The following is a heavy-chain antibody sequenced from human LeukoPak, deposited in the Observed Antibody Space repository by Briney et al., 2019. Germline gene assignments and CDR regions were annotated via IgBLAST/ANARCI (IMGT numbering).Heavy chain of an antibody. J-gene: IGHJ5*02. CDR3: ARDSTTSGWFISWFDP. V-gene: IGHV3-23*01. CDR1: GFIFSNYA. CDR2: ISSGSVAT. Sequence: GGSLRLSCATSGFIFSNYAMTWVRQAPGQGLEWVSAISSGSVATYYADSVKGRFTISRDNSKNTLYLQMNSLRAEDTAVYYCARDSTTSGWFISWFDPWGQGTLVTVSS. D-gene: IGHD6-19*01.